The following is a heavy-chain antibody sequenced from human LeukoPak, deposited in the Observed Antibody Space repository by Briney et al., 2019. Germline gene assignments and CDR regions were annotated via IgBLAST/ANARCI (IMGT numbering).Heavy chain of an antibody. Sequence: ASVKVSCKPSGYSFTHYYMHWVRQAPGQGLDGMGWIIPNSGATNYAQKFQGRVTMTSGTSISTAYMELTRLRSDDTGVYYCARVECSGGSCYSMDFWGQGTLVSVSS. CDR2: IIPNSGAT. J-gene: IGHJ4*02. D-gene: IGHD2-15*01. V-gene: IGHV1-2*02. CDR3: ARVECSGGSCYSMDF. CDR1: GYSFTHYY.